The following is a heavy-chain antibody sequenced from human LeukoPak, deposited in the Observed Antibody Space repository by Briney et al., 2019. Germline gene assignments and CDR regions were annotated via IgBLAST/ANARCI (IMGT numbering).Heavy chain of an antibody. J-gene: IGHJ6*02. V-gene: IGHV3-23*01. CDR1: GFTFSRCA. Sequence: PGGSLRLSCTASGFTFSRCATSWVRQAPGKGLEWVSGITGGGGSTYYADNVKGRFTISRDNSKNTVYLQMKSLRAEDTAVYYCAKDPLNRLYDSLGVWDVWGQGTTVIVSS. CDR2: ITGGGGST. CDR3: AKDPLNRLYDSLGVWDV. D-gene: IGHD3-22*01.